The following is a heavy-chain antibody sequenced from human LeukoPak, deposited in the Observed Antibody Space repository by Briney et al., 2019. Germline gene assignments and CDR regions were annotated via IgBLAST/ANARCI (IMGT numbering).Heavy chain of an antibody. D-gene: IGHD3-22*01. J-gene: IGHJ4*02. V-gene: IGHV4-4*07. CDR1: GGSISSYY. Sequence: SETLSLTCTVSGGSISSYYWSWIRQPAGKGLEWIGRIYTSGSTNYNPSLKSRVTMSVDTSKNQFSLKLSSVTAADTAVYYCARVFFDTSGYYYRGLTYFDYWGQGTLVTVSS. CDR2: IYTSGST. CDR3: ARVFFDTSGYYYRGLTYFDY.